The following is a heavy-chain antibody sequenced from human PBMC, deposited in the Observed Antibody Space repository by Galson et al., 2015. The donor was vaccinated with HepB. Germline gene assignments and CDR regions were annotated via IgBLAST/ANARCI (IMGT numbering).Heavy chain of an antibody. D-gene: IGHD6-19*01. Sequence: ETLSLTCAVYGGSFCGFYWTWIRQSPGKGLEWIGEINHSGSANYKSSLKSRVSISVDTSKNQFSLKLSFVTAADTAVYYCARGPQWQVNYYYAVDVWGQGTTVTVSS. CDR2: INHSGSA. CDR1: GGSFCGFY. V-gene: IGHV4-34*01. CDR3: ARGPQWQVNYYYAVDV. J-gene: IGHJ6*02.